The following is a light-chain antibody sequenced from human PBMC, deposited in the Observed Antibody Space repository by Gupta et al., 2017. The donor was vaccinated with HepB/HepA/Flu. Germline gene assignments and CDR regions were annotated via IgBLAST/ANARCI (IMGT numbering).Light chain of an antibody. CDR2: NDN. CDR3: LGCDDILSCYV. CDR1: RSNIGNAN. J-gene: IGLJ1*01. Sequence: QAVLTQPPSASGTPGQRVTISYSGSRSNIGNANAYWYQQLPGTAPKLHIYNDNQRPSGFPDRFSGSKSGTTASLSISGLRSEDEADYYCLGCDDILSCYVFGAGTKVTVL. V-gene: IGLV1-47*02.